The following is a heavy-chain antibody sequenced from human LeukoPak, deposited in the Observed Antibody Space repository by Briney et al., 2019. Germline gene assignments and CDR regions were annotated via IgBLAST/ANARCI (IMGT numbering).Heavy chain of an antibody. Sequence: ASVKVSCKASGYTFTGYYMHWVRQAPGQGLEWMGWINPNSGGTNYAQKFQGRVTMTRDTSIGTAYMELSRLRSDDTAVYYCAREPPSKVVFDYWGQGTLVTVSS. V-gene: IGHV1-2*02. CDR3: AREPPSKVVFDY. D-gene: IGHD2-15*01. J-gene: IGHJ4*02. CDR1: GYTFTGYY. CDR2: INPNSGGT.